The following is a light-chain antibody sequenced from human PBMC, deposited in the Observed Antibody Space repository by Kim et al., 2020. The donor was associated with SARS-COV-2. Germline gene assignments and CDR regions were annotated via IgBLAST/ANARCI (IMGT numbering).Light chain of an antibody. CDR2: GAS. V-gene: IGKV3-15*01. CDR1: QSVTNN. CDR3: QQYKDWPLT. J-gene: IGKJ4*01. Sequence: VSPGERGTLSCRASQSVTNNLAWYQQKPGQAPRLLMYGASTRATGVPTRFSGSGSGTEFTLTISSLQSEDSAVYHCQQYKDWPLTFGGGTKLEI.